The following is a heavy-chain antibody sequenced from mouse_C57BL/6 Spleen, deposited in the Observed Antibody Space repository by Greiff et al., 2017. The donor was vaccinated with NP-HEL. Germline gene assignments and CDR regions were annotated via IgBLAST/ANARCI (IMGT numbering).Heavy chain of an antibody. V-gene: IGHV7-3*01. CDR3: ARGYDYDFDY. Sequence: EVQLVESGGGLVQPGGSLSLSCAASGFTFTDYYMSWVRQPPGKALEWLGFIRNKANGYTTEYSASVKGRFTISRDNSQSILYLQMNALRAEDSATYYCARGYDYDFDYWGQGTTLTVSS. D-gene: IGHD2-4*01. CDR1: GFTFTDYY. CDR2: IRNKANGYTT. J-gene: IGHJ2*01.